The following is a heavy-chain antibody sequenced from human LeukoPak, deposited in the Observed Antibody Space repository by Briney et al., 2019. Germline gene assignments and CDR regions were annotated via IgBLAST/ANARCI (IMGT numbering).Heavy chain of an antibody. CDR1: GFTFNRFG. D-gene: IGHD1-26*01. CDR2: ISYDGSNK. CDR3: ARDIGGTYFDY. Sequence: SGGSLRLSCATSGFTFNRFGMHWVRQAPGKGLEWVAVISYDGSNKYYADSVKGRFTISRDNSKNTLYLQMNSLRAENTAVYYCARDIGGTYFDYWGQGTLVTVSS. J-gene: IGHJ4*02. V-gene: IGHV3-30*19.